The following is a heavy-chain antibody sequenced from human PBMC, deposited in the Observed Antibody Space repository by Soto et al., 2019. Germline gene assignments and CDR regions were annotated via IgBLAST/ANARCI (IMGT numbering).Heavy chain of an antibody. J-gene: IGHJ4*02. Sequence: GGSLRLSCAASGFTFSSYWMHWVRQAPGKGLVWVSRINSDGSSTSYADSVKGRFTISRDNAKNTLYLQMNSLRAEDTAVFYCARGGRGGGSYYFDYWGQGTLVTVSS. CDR2: INSDGSST. D-gene: IGHD2-15*01. CDR1: GFTFSSYW. V-gene: IGHV3-74*01. CDR3: ARGGRGGGSYYFDY.